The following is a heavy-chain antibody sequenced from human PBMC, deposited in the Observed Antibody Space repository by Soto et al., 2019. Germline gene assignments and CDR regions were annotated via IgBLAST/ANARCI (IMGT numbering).Heavy chain of an antibody. J-gene: IGHJ4*01. CDR3: ARENYGDFYFDY. D-gene: IGHD4-17*01. V-gene: IGHV3-30-3*01. CDR1: GFTFSHFA. CDR2: ISYDGSQT. Sequence: QVQLVESGGGVVQPGRSLRLSCAASGFTFSHFAMHWVRQAPGKGLEWVAVISYDGSQTYYADSVKGRFTISRANSQNTLYLQMNSLRPEDTAVYYCARENYGDFYFDYWGHGTLVTVSS.